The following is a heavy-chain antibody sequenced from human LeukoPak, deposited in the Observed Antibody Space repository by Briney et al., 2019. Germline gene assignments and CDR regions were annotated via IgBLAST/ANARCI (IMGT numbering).Heavy chain of an antibody. D-gene: IGHD1-26*01. CDR3: TKGLMAATGPNSR. Sequence: GGSLRLSCAASGFSFSNAWMSWVRQAPGKGLEWVGRIKPRTEGRTIDYASAVEGRFTISRDDSKSILYLQLNSLKSEDTAVYYCTKGLMAATGPNSRWGQGTPVTVSS. J-gene: IGHJ4*02. CDR1: GFSFSNAW. V-gene: IGHV3-15*01. CDR2: IKPRTEGRTI.